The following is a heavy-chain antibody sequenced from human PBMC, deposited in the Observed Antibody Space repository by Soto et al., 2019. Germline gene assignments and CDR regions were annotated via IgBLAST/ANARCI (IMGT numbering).Heavy chain of an antibody. Sequence: GGSLRLSCAASGFTFSSYAMSWVRQAPGKGLEWVSAISGSGGSTYYADSVKGRFTISRDNSKNTLYLQMNSLRAEDTAVYYCAKGTAPLDIVVVVAATYYFDYWGQGTLVTVSS. CDR1: GFTFSSYA. CDR2: ISGSGGST. J-gene: IGHJ4*02. D-gene: IGHD2-15*01. V-gene: IGHV3-23*01. CDR3: AKGTAPLDIVVVVAATYYFDY.